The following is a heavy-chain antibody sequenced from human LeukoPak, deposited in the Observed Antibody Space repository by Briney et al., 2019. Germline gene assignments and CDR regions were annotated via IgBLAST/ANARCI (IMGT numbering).Heavy chain of an antibody. CDR2: IYTSGST. D-gene: IGHD6-6*01. V-gene: IGHV4-4*07. Sequence: PSETLSLTCTVSGGSISTYYWSWIRQPAGKGLEWIGRIYTSGSTNYNPSLKSRVTMSVETSKNQFSLKLSSVTAADTAVYYCAREVGLWDKAARPIPRYYYYMDVWGKGTTVTVSS. J-gene: IGHJ6*03. CDR1: GGSISTYY. CDR3: AREVGLWDKAARPIPRYYYYMDV.